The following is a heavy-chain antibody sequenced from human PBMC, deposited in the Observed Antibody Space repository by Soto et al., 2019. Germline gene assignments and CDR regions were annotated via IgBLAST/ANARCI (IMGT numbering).Heavy chain of an antibody. D-gene: IGHD3-10*01. Sequence: PSXTLSLTCTVSGGSISSGGYYWSLIRQPPGKGLEWIGYIYYSGSTNYNPSLKSRVTISVDTSKNQFSLKLNSMTDADTVVYYCARHNYGSGSTYFDYWGQGTLVTVSS. CDR3: ARHNYGSGSTYFDY. V-gene: IGHV4-61*08. CDR1: GGSISSGGYY. CDR2: IYYSGST. J-gene: IGHJ4*02.